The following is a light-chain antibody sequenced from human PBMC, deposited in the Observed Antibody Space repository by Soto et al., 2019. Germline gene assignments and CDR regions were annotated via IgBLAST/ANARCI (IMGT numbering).Light chain of an antibody. Sequence: QSVLTQPPSVSGSPGQSVTISCSGTSSDVGGYDYVSWYQQHPGKAPKLVIYDVTKRPSGVPDRFSGSKSGSTASLTISGLQAEDEADYYCCSYAGTYTNYVFGTGTKVTVL. CDR3: CSYAGTYTNYV. CDR1: SSDVGGYDY. V-gene: IGLV2-11*01. CDR2: DVT. J-gene: IGLJ1*01.